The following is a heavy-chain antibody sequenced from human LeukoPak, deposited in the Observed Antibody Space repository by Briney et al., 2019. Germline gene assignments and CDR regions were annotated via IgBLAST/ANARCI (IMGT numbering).Heavy chain of an antibody. D-gene: IGHD5-18*01. Sequence: HTGGSLRLSCAASGFTFSNYAMSWVRQAPGKGLQWVSSISGTVGSTYYADSVKGRFTISRDNSKNTLYLQMNSLRAEDTAVYHCARRPEYNYGIFDYWGQGTLVTVSS. CDR1: GFTFSNYA. CDR2: ISGTVGST. V-gene: IGHV3-23*01. J-gene: IGHJ4*02. CDR3: ARRPEYNYGIFDY.